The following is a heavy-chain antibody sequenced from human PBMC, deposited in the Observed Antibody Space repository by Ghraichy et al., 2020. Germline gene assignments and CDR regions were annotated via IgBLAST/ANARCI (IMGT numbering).Heavy chain of an antibody. V-gene: IGHV4-59*01. CDR2: IYYSGST. CDR1: GCSISSYY. D-gene: IGHD6-6*01. CDR3: AREHGEPYSMSSPWFDP. Sequence: SQTLSLTCTVSGCSISSYYWSWIRHPPGKGLEWIGYIYYSGSTNYNPSLKSRVTISVDTSKNQFSLKLSSVTAADTAVYYCAREHGEPYSMSSPWFDPWGQGTLVTVSS. J-gene: IGHJ5*02.